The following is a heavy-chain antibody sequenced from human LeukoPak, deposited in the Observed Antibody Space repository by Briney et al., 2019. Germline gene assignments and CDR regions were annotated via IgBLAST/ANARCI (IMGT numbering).Heavy chain of an antibody. J-gene: IGHJ3*02. V-gene: IGHV4-4*07. CDR1: GGSISIYY. CDR2: IYTSGST. CDR3: ARDCSGGSCYSDDAFDI. D-gene: IGHD2-15*01. Sequence: KPSETLSLTCTVSGGSISIYYWSWIRQPAGKGLEWIGRIYTSGSTNYNPSPKSRVTMSVDTSKNQFSLKLSSVTAADTAVYYCARDCSGGSCYSDDAFDIWGQGTMVTVSS.